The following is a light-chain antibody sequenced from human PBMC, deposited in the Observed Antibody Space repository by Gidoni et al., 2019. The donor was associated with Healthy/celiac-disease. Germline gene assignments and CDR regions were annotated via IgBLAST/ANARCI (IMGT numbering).Light chain of an antibody. CDR3: SSYTGSSTYVV. CDR1: SSDVGGYNY. V-gene: IGLV2-14*01. J-gene: IGLJ2*01. CDR2: EVS. Sequence: QSALTQPASVSGSPGQSITLSCTGTSSDVGGYNYVSWYQHHPGKAPKLMIYEVSNRPSGVSNRFSGSKSGNTASLTISGLQAEDEADYYCSSYTGSSTYVVFGGGTKLTVL.